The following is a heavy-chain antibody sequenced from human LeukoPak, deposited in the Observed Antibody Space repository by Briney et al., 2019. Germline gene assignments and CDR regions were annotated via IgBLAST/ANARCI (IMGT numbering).Heavy chain of an antibody. V-gene: IGHV3-66*01. D-gene: IGHD6-19*01. CDR1: GFTVSSNY. Sequence: GGSLRLSCAASGFTVSSNYMSWVRQAPGKGLEWVSVIYSGGSTYYADSVKGRFTISRDNSKNTLYLQMNSLRAEDTAVYYCARDRRYSSGWYGWYFDLWGRGTLVTVSS. CDR3: ARDRRYSSGWYGWYFDL. CDR2: IYSGGST. J-gene: IGHJ2*01.